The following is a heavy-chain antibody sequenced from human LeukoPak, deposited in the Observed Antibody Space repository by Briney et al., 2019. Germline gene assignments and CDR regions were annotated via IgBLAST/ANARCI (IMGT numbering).Heavy chain of an antibody. CDR1: GFTFYDYA. CDR2: MTGDGGTR. Sequence: GGSLRLSCAASGFTFYDYAMHWVRQVPGKGLEWVSLMTGDGGTRHYADSVKGRFTISKDNSKETLYLQMNSLRPEDSGIYYCVKDTVTMLRGVLSDNYHGMHVWGQGTTVTVSS. J-gene: IGHJ6*02. V-gene: IGHV3-43*02. CDR3: VKDTVTMLRGVLSDNYHGMHV. D-gene: IGHD3-10*01.